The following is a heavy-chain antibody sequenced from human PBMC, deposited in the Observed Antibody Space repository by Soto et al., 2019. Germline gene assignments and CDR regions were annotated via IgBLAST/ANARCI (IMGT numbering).Heavy chain of an antibody. V-gene: IGHV3-23*01. CDR1: GFTFNSYA. CDR3: AKGGITMMVVMTATFYFDP. CDR2: ISGNGRST. D-gene: IGHD2-21*01. Sequence: EVHLLESGGGLGQPGGSLRLSCAASGFTFNSYAMTWVRQAPGKGLEWVSTISGNGRSTYYADSVRGRLTVSRDNSKNTLYLDVTSLRAEDAAVYFCAKGGITMMVVMTATFYFDPWGPGTLVTVSS. J-gene: IGHJ4*02.